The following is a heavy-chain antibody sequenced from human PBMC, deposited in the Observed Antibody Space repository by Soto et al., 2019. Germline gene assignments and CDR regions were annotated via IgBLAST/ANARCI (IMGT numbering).Heavy chain of an antibody. D-gene: IGHD3-10*01. Sequence: TLSLTCTVSGGSISSYYWSWIRQPPGKGLEWIGYIYYSGSTNYNPSLKSRVTISVDTSKNQFSLKLSSVTAADTAVYYCARLTYYYGSGSYGAFDYWGQGTLVTVSS. V-gene: IGHV4-59*01. CDR2: IYYSGST. J-gene: IGHJ4*02. CDR3: ARLTYYYGSGSYGAFDY. CDR1: GGSISSYY.